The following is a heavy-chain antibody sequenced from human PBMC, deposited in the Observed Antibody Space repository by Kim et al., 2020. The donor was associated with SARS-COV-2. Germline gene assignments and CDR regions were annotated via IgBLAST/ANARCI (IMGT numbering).Heavy chain of an antibody. CDR3: ARVRGARLLYYYDFGMDV. J-gene: IGHJ6*02. D-gene: IGHD6-6*01. Sequence: LKSRVTISVDTSKNQFSLKLSSVTAADTAVYYCARVRGARLLYYYDFGMDVWGQGTTVTVSS. V-gene: IGHV4-34*01.